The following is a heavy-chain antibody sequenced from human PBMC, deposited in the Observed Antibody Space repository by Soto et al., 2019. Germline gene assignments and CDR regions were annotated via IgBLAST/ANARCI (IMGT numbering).Heavy chain of an antibody. V-gene: IGHV3-53*02. CDR2: IYSDGTT. Sequence: EVQLVETGGGLIQPGGSLRLSCAASGFTVSSNYMNWVRQAPGKGLEWLSIIYSDGTTYYADSVKGRFTISRDNFKNTLYLQMNNLRAEDTAVYYCAILSNWGQGILGTVSS. CDR1: GFTVSSNY. CDR3: AILSN. J-gene: IGHJ4*02. D-gene: IGHD6-6*01.